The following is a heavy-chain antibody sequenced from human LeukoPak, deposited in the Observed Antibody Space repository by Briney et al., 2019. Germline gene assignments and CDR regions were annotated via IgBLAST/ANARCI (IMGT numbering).Heavy chain of an antibody. CDR1: GGTYSSYG. D-gene: IGHD3-10*01. Sequence: SVKVSCKASGGTYSSYGISWVRQAPGQGLEWMGRIIPIFGTANYAQKFQGRVSITTDESTSTAYMELSSLRSEDTAIYYCARDSFLTINPYFDYWGQGTLVTVSS. J-gene: IGHJ4*02. V-gene: IGHV1-69*05. CDR3: ARDSFLTINPYFDY. CDR2: IIPIFGTA.